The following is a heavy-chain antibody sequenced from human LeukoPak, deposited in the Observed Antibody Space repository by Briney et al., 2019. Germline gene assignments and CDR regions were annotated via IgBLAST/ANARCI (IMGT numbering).Heavy chain of an antibody. CDR1: GYTFTSYW. D-gene: IGHD4-17*01. CDR2: IYPGDSDT. V-gene: IGHV5-51*01. J-gene: IGHJ4*02. Sequence: GESLQISCQGSGYTFTSYWIGWVRQLPGKGLEWMGIIYPGDSDTRYSPSFQGQATISADKSISTAYLQWSSLKASDTAMYYCARLVGDYGPFDYWGQGTLVTVSS. CDR3: ARLVGDYGPFDY.